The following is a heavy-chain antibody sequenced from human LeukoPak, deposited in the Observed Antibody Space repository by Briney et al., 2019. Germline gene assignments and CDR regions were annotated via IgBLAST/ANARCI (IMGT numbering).Heavy chain of an antibody. J-gene: IGHJ4*02. D-gene: IGHD2-15*01. Sequence: PGGSLRLSCAASGFTFSSYAMHWVRQAPGKGVEWGAVISYDGRNKYYADSVKGRFTISRDNSKNTLYLQMNSLRAEDTAVYYCARIVVVVAANYFDYWGQGTLVTVSS. CDR3: ARIVVVVAANYFDY. CDR2: ISYDGRNK. CDR1: GFTFSSYA. V-gene: IGHV3-30*04.